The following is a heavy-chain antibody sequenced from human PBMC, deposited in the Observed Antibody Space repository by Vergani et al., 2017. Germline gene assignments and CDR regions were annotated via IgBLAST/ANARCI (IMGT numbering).Heavy chain of an antibody. Sequence: EVQLVESGGGLVQPGGSLRLSCAASGFTFSSYWMSWVRPAPGKGLEWVANIKQDGSEKYYVDSVKGRFTISRDNAKNSLYLQMNSLRAEDTAVYYCARYSSSWYLPGYYFDYWGQGTLVTVSS. CDR3: ARYSSSWYLPGYYFDY. CDR2: IKQDGSEK. CDR1: GFTFSSYW. D-gene: IGHD6-13*01. V-gene: IGHV3-7*01. J-gene: IGHJ4*02.